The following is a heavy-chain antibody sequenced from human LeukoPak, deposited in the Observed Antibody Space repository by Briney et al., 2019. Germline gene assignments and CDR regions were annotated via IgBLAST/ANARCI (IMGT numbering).Heavy chain of an antibody. CDR1: GYTFTTYA. CDR2: INTNTGNP. J-gene: IGHJ4*02. Sequence: GASVKVSCKPSGYTFTTYAMNWVRQAPGQGLEWMGWINTNTGNPTYAQGFTGRFVFSLDTSVSTAYLQISSLKAEDTAVYYCAREGGGYGDYFIDYWGQGTLVTVSS. CDR3: AREGGGYGDYFIDY. V-gene: IGHV7-4-1*02. D-gene: IGHD4-17*01.